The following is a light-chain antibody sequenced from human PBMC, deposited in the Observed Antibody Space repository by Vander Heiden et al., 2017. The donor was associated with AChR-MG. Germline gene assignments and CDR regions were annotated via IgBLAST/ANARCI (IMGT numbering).Light chain of an antibody. CDR3: QQYNNWPYT. V-gene: IGKV3-15*01. Sequence: EIVMTQSPATLSVSPGERATLSCRASQSVSSNLAWYQQKPGQAPMLLIYGASTRATGIPTRSSGSGSGTEFTLTISSLQSEDFAFYCCQQYNNWPYTFGQGTKLEIK. CDR1: QSVSSN. J-gene: IGKJ2*01. CDR2: GAS.